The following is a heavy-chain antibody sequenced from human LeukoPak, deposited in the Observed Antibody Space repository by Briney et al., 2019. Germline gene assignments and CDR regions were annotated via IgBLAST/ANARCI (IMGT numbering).Heavy chain of an antibody. CDR1: GFTFSSYG. D-gene: IGHD3-9*01. V-gene: IGHV3-23*01. J-gene: IGHJ4*02. Sequence: HTGGSLRLSCAASGFTFSSYGMSWVRQAPGKGLEWVSAISGSGGSTYYADSVKGRFTISRDNSKNTLYLQMNSLRAEDTAVYYCARALRYFDWLYDPIDYWGQGTLVTVSS. CDR3: ARALRYFDWLYDPIDY. CDR2: ISGSGGST.